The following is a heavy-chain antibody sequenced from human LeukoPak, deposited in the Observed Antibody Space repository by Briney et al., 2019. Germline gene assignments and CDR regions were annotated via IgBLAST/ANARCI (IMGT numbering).Heavy chain of an antibody. J-gene: IGHJ4*02. CDR3: ARGRTAAGTWLVFDY. D-gene: IGHD6-13*01. CDR1: GYTFTSYD. Sequence: GASVKVSCKASGYTFTSYDINWVRQATGQGLEGMGWMNPNSGNTGYAQKFQGRVTMTRNTSISTAYMELSSLRSEDTAVYYCARGRTAAGTWLVFDYWGQGTLVTVSS. CDR2: MNPNSGNT. V-gene: IGHV1-8*01.